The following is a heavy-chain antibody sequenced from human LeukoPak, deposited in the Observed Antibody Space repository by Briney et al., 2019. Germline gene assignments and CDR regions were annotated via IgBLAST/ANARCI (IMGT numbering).Heavy chain of an antibody. Sequence: GGSLRLSCTASGFTFGDYAMSWVRQAPGKGLKWGGFIRSKAYGGTTEYAASVKGRFTISRDDSKSIAYLQMNSLKTEDTAVYYCTREPPEWLALLDYWGQGTLVTVSS. J-gene: IGHJ4*02. CDR2: IRSKAYGGTT. V-gene: IGHV3-49*04. CDR3: TREPPEWLALLDY. D-gene: IGHD6-19*01. CDR1: GFTFGDYA.